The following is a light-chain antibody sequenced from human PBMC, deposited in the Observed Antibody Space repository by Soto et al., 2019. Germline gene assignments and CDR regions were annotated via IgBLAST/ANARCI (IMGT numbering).Light chain of an antibody. Sequence: IQMTQSPSSLSASVGDRVTITSQASQGISNYLAWYQQKPGKVPKLLIYAASTLQSGVPSRFSGSGSGTDFTLTISSLQPEDVATYYCQKYNSAPLFGPGTKVDIK. V-gene: IGKV1-27*01. J-gene: IGKJ3*01. CDR1: QGISNY. CDR2: AAS. CDR3: QKYNSAPL.